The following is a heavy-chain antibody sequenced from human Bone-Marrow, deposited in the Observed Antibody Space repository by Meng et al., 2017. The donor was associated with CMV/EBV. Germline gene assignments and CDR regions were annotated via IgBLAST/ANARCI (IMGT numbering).Heavy chain of an antibody. CDR3: AGYIPGPDAFDI. V-gene: IGHV4-59*01. D-gene: IGHD3-16*02. CDR1: GGSISSYY. J-gene: IGHJ3*02. Sequence: SETLSLTCTVSGGSISSYYWSWIRQPPGKGLEWIGYIYYSGSTNYNPSLKSRVTISVDTSKNQFSLKLSSVTAADTVVYYCAGYIPGPDAFDIWGQGTMVTVSS. CDR2: IYYSGST.